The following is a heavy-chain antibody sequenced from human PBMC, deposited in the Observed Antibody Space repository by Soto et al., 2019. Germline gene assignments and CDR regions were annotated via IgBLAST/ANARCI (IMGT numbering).Heavy chain of an antibody. J-gene: IGHJ6*02. CDR3: AKAQDGRFGHTYYYYGMDV. CDR1: GFTFSSYG. CDR2: ISYDGSNK. D-gene: IGHD3-16*01. V-gene: IGHV3-30*18. Sequence: GGSLRLSCAASGFTFSSYGMHWVRQAPGKGLEWVAVISYDGSNKYYADSVKGRFTTSRDNSKNTLYLQMNSLRAEDTAVYYCAKAQDGRFGHTYYYYGMDVWGHGTTVTVSS.